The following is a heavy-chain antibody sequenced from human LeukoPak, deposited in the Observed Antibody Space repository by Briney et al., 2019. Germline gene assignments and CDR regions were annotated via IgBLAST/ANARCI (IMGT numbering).Heavy chain of an antibody. D-gene: IGHD5-12*01. Sequence: GGSLRLSCAASGFTFSPFAMHWVRQAPGKGLEWVAAISYTGTFKYYTDSVKGRFTISKDNSKNTLYLQMNRLRAGDTAVYYCAKDRTSPGFNLFDPWGQGTLVTVSS. V-gene: IGHV3-30*04. CDR1: GFTFSPFA. J-gene: IGHJ5*02. CDR2: ISYTGTFK. CDR3: AKDRTSPGFNLFDP.